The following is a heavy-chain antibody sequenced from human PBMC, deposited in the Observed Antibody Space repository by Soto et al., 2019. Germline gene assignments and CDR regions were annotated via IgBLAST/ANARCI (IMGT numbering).Heavy chain of an antibody. CDR2: IHYSGST. J-gene: IGHJ6*02. CDR3: ARDPRGLYNWNSVSGMDV. CDR1: GRSISRGDYF. Sequence: QAQLQESGPGLVKPSQTLSLTCIVSGRSISRGDYFWSWIRLPPGKGLEWIGYIHYSGSTDYNPSLKSRATISVDTSNNHFSLKLSSVTAADTAVYYCARDPRGLYNWNSVSGMDVWGQGTTVIVSS. D-gene: IGHD1-20*01. V-gene: IGHV4-30-4*01.